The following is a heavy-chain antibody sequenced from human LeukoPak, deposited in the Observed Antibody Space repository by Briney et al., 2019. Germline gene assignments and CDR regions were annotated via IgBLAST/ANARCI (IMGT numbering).Heavy chain of an antibody. CDR2: IYTSGST. CDR1: GGSISSYY. J-gene: IGHJ5*02. V-gene: IGHV4-4*07. Sequence: PSETLSLTCTVSGGSISSYYWSWIRQPAGKGLEWIGRIYTSGSTNYNPSLKSRVTMSVDTSKNQFSLKLSSVTAADTAVYYCARGLGSGYCSSTSCYSWFDPWGQGTLVTVSS. CDR3: ARGLGSGYCSSTSCYSWFDP. D-gene: IGHD2-2*02.